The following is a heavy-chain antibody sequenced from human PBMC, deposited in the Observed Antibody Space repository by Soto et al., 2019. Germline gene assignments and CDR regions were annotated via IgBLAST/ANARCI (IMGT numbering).Heavy chain of an antibody. J-gene: IGHJ5*02. Sequence: EVQLWESGGGLVQPGGSLRLSCAVSGLKFSDHAMTWVRQAPGQGLEWVSTISGTTGHTHFADSVKGRFTTSRDNSKNTLYLPLHNLSAEDTAFSYCTNFEQAEGSCWYGSWGQGTLVTVSS. D-gene: IGHD6-13*01. V-gene: IGHV3-23*01. CDR2: ISGTTGHT. CDR3: TNFEQAEGSCWYGS. CDR1: GLKFSDHA.